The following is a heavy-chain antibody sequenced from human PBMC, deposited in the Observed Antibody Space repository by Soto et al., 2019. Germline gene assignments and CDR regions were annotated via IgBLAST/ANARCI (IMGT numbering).Heavy chain of an antibody. Sequence: GGSLRLSCAASGFTFSSYGMHWVRQAPGKGLEWVAVISYDGSNKYYADSVKGRFTISRDNSKNTLYLQMNSLRAEDTAVYYCAKDAAIAAAGPFDYWGQGTLATVSS. CDR2: ISYDGSNK. CDR3: AKDAAIAAAGPFDY. V-gene: IGHV3-30*18. CDR1: GFTFSSYG. J-gene: IGHJ4*02. D-gene: IGHD6-13*01.